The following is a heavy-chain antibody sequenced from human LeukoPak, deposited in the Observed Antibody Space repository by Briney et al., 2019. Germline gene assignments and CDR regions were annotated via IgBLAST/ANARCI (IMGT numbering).Heavy chain of an antibody. CDR3: AREYYFGMDV. J-gene: IGHJ6*02. V-gene: IGHV4-4*07. CDR2: IYTSGST. Sequence: PSETLSLTCTVSGGSTSNYYWDWIRQPAGKGLEWIGRIYTSGSTNYNPSLKSRVTMSVDTSKNQFSLKLTSVTAADTAVYYCAREYYFGMDVWGQGTTVTVSS. CDR1: GGSTSNYY.